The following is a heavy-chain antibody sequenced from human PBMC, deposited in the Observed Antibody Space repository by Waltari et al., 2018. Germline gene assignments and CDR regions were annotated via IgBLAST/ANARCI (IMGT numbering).Heavy chain of an antibody. J-gene: IGHJ2*01. D-gene: IGHD4-17*01. CDR3: VSGDSRYFDL. Sequence: EVQLVQSGAEVKKSGESLTISCKASGFSFRTFWIAWVRQMPGRGREWLGAFYDSEFVSSYSPSIERHVTMSADDSASTAYLQWTSLKASDTSIYFCVSGDSRYFDLLGRGTLVTVSA. V-gene: IGHV5-51*01. CDR1: GFSFRTFW. CDR2: FYDSEFVS.